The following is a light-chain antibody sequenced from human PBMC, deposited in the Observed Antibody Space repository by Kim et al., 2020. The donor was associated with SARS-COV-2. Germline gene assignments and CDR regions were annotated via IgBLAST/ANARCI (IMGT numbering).Light chain of an antibody. V-gene: IGKV1D-13*01. Sequence: AIQLTQSPSSLSASVGDRVTITCRASQGISSALAWYQQKPGKVPKLLIYDASTLESGVPSRFSGSGSGTDFTLTISSLQPEDFATYYCQQFNNYPLFGGGTKVDIK. CDR1: QGISSA. CDR3: QQFNNYPL. CDR2: DAS. J-gene: IGKJ4*01.